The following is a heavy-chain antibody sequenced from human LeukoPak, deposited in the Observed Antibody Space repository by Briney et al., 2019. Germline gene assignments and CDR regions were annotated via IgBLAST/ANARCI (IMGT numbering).Heavy chain of an antibody. Sequence: SGGSLRLSCAASGFTFSTYPMHWVRQAPGKGLEYVSGINRNGGTTYYANSVKGRFTISRDNSKNTLYLQMGSLRAEDMAVYYCARDAIAYGSGSYADYWGQGTLVTVSS. CDR2: INRNGGTT. CDR1: GFTFSTYP. V-gene: IGHV3-64*01. D-gene: IGHD3-10*01. CDR3: ARDAIAYGSGSYADY. J-gene: IGHJ4*02.